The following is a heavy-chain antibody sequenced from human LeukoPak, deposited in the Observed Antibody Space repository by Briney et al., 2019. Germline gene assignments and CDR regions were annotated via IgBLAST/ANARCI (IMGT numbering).Heavy chain of an antibody. CDR3: AREVAARPQDFDY. D-gene: IGHD6-6*01. J-gene: IGHJ4*02. CDR2: IKQDGSEK. CDR1: GFTFSSYW. Sequence: GGSLRLSCAASGFTFSSYWMSWVRQAPGKGLEWVANIKQDGSEKYYVDSVKGRFTISRDNAKNSLYLQMNSLRAEDTAVYYCAREVAARPQDFDYWGRGTLVTVSS. V-gene: IGHV3-7*01.